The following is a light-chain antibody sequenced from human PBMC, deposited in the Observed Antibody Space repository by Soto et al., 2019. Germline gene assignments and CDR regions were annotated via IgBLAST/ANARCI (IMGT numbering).Light chain of an antibody. CDR3: ETWDTNTRI. CDR2: FESSGSY. J-gene: IGLJ2*01. V-gene: IGLV4-60*03. CDR1: SGHSSYV. Sequence: QSVLTQSSCAFASLGSSVKLTCTLSSGHSSYVIVWHQQQPGKAPRYLMKFESSGSYNKGSGVPDRFSGSSSGADRYLTISDLQSEDEADYYCETWDTNTRIFGGGTKLTVL.